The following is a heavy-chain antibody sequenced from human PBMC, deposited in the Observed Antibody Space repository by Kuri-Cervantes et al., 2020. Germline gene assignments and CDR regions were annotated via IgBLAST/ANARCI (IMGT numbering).Heavy chain of an antibody. D-gene: IGHD2-15*01. Sequence: GGSLRLSCAASGFTFSSYAMHWVRQAPGKGLEWAAVISYDGSNKYYADSVKGRFTISRDNSKNTLYLQMNSLRAEDTAVYYCARVVDFEAGWYFDLWGRGTLVTVSS. CDR2: ISYDGSNK. CDR3: ARVVDFEAGWYFDL. J-gene: IGHJ2*01. CDR1: GFTFSSYA. V-gene: IGHV3-30-3*01.